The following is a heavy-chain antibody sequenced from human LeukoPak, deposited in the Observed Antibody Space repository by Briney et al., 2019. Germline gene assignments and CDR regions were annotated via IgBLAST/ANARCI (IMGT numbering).Heavy chain of an antibody. Sequence: ASVKVSCKASGYTFTGYYMHWVRQAPGQGLEWMGWINPNSGGTNYAQKFQGRVTMTRDTSISTAYMELSRLRSDDTAVYYCARSGSYRDYYYYMDVWGKGTTVTVSS. D-gene: IGHD1-26*01. CDR2: INPNSGGT. CDR3: ARSGSYRDYYYYMDV. J-gene: IGHJ6*03. V-gene: IGHV1-2*02. CDR1: GYTFTGYY.